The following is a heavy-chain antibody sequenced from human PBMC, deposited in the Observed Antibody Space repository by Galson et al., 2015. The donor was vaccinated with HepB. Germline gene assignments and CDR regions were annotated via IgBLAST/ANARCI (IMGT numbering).Heavy chain of an antibody. V-gene: IGHV1-18*01. D-gene: IGHD6-19*01. CDR1: GYTFTSYG. CDR2: ISAYNGNT. J-gene: IGHJ2*01. CDR3: ARDRYSSGWSFYWYFDP. Sequence: SVKVSCKASGYTFTSYGISWVRQAPGQGLEWMGWISAYNGNTNYAQKLQGRVTMTTDTSTSTAYMELRSLRSDDTAVYYCARDRYSSGWSFYWYFDPWGRGTLVTVSS.